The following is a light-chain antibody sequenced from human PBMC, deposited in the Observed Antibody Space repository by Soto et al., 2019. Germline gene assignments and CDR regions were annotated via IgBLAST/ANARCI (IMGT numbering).Light chain of an antibody. J-gene: IGKJ1*01. V-gene: IGKV4-1*01. CDR3: QQYYTSPET. Sequence: DIVMTQSPDSLAVSLGERATINCKSSQSVLYSSNNQNYLAWYQQTPGQPPKLLIYWAATRESGVPDRFSVSGSGTDFTLTISSLQAEDVAVYYCQQYYTSPETFGQGTKVEVK. CDR2: WAA. CDR1: QSVLYSSNNQNY.